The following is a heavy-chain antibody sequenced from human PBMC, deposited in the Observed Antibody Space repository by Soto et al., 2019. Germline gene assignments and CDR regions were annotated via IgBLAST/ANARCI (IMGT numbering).Heavy chain of an antibody. V-gene: IGHV3-23*01. D-gene: IGHD6-19*01. CDR3: AGYSSGWYFGY. CDR2: ISGSGGST. J-gene: IGHJ4*02. CDR1: GFTFSSYA. Sequence: GGSLRLSCAASGFTFSSYAMSWVRQAPGKGLEWVSAISGSGGSTYYADSVKGRFTISRDNSKNTLYLQMNSLRAEDTAVYYCAGYSSGWYFGYWGQGTLVTVSS.